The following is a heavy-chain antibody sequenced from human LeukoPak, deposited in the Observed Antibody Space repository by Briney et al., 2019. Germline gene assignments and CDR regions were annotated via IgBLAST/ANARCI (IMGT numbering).Heavy chain of an antibody. D-gene: IGHD4-23*01. CDR2: ISSSSSYI. CDR3: ARLTTVVTDNFDY. CDR1: GFTFSSYS. V-gene: IGHV3-21*01. J-gene: IGHJ4*02. Sequence: PGGSLRLSCAASGFTFSSYSMNWVRQAPGKGLEWVSSISSSSSYIYYADSVKGRFTISRDNAKNSLYLQMNSLRAEDTAVYYCARLTTVVTDNFDYWGRGTLVTVSS.